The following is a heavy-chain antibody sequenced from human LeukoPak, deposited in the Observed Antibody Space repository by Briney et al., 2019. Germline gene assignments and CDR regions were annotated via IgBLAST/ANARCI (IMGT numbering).Heavy chain of an antibody. D-gene: IGHD5-12*01. Sequence: PGGSLRLSCAASGFTFSNAWMSWVRQAPGKGLEFVSAISTDGVYTYYADSVKGRVTISRDNSKNTLYLQMSSLRSEDTAVYYCVRGPSGYDYVNSGGGGFDYWGQGALVTVSS. J-gene: IGHJ4*02. CDR3: VRGPSGYDYVNSGGGGFDY. CDR1: GFTFSNAW. CDR2: ISTDGVYT. V-gene: IGHV3-64D*06.